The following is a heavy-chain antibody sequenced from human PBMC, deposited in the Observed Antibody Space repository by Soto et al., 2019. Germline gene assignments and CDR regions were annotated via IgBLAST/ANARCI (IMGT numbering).Heavy chain of an antibody. CDR2: ISYDGTNK. CDR3: AKDLQSNGDSDYSCYGMDV. D-gene: IGHD2-21*02. V-gene: IGHV3-30*18. J-gene: IGHJ6*02. Sequence: QVQLVESGGGEVQPGRSLTISCAASGFTFSTYGMHWVRQTPGKGLEWVAVISYDGTNKFYSDSVKGRFTISRDNLKTTRTLQMNSLRADNTAVYSWAKDLQSNGDSDYSCYGMDVWGLGPRVTVPS. CDR1: GFTFSTYG.